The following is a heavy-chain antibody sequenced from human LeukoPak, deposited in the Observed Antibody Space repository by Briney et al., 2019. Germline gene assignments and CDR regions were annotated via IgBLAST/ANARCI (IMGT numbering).Heavy chain of an antibody. J-gene: IGHJ4*02. CDR1: GFTFSDHY. Sequence: GGSLRLSCAVSGFTFSDHYMDWVRQAPGKGLEWVGRSRNKAHSYSTDFAASVRGRASLSRDDSRNALYLQMNSLRTDDTAVYYCVARLRGVGYWGQGTLVTVSS. CDR2: SRNKAHSYST. D-gene: IGHD3-10*01. CDR3: VARLRGVGY. V-gene: IGHV3-72*01.